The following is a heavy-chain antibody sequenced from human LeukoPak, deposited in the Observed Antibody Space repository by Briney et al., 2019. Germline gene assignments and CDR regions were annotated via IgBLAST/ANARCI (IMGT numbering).Heavy chain of an antibody. Sequence: GGSLRLSCAASGFTFDDYGMSWVRQAPGKGLEWVSGINWNGGSTGYADSVKGRFTISRDNAKNSLYLQMNSLRAEDTALYYCARDASPYCDILTGSCPDYWGQGTLVTVSS. D-gene: IGHD3-9*01. V-gene: IGHV3-20*04. CDR1: GFTFDDYG. CDR2: INWNGGST. CDR3: ARDASPYCDILTGSCPDY. J-gene: IGHJ4*02.